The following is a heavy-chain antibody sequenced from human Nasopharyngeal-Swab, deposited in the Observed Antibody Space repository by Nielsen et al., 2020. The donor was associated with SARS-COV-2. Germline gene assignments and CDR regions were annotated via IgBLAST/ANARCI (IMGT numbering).Heavy chain of an antibody. J-gene: IGHJ4*02. CDR1: SYTFTSYG. Sequence: ASVKVSCKASSYTFTSYGISWVRQAPGQGLEWMGWISAYNGNTNYAQKLQGRVTMTTDTSTSTAYMELRSLRSDDTAVYYCARVGGEGYYNFLVFDYWGQGTLVTVSS. CDR3: ARVGGEGYYNFLVFDY. CDR2: ISAYNGNT. V-gene: IGHV1-18*01. D-gene: IGHD3-9*01.